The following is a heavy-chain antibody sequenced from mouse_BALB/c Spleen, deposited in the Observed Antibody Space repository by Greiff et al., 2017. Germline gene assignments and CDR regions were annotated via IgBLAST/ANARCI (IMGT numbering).Heavy chain of an antibody. V-gene: IGHV2-9*02. CDR1: GFSLTSYG. J-gene: IGHJ4*01. Sequence: VKLQESGPGLVAPSQSLSITCTVSGFSLTSYGVHWVRQPPGKGLEWLGVIWAGGSTNYNSALMSRLSISKDNSKSQVFLKMNSLQTDDTAMYYCARWLPPYAMDYWGQGTSVTVSS. CDR2: IWAGGST. D-gene: IGHD2-2*01. CDR3: ARWLPPYAMDY.